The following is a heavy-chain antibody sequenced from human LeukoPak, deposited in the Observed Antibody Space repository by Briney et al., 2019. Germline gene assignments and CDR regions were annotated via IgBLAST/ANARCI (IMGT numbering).Heavy chain of an antibody. D-gene: IGHD6-19*01. CDR2: ISGSGGST. V-gene: IGHV3-23*01. CDR3: ARYTAVARGRDAFDI. J-gene: IGHJ3*02. Sequence: PGGCLTLSCATSGFAFSDYAMTWVRQAPGKGLEWVSDISGSGGSTYYADSVKGRFTISRDNSKNTLYLQMNSLRAEDTAVYYCARYTAVARGRDAFDIWGQGTMVTVSS. CDR1: GFAFSDYA.